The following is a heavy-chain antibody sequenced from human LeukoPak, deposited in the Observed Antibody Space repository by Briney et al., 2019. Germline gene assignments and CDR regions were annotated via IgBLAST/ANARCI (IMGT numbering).Heavy chain of an antibody. CDR1: GGSVSRATYY. V-gene: IGHV4-61*01. J-gene: IGHJ5*02. CDR2: IYYSGST. CDR3: ARGQRTDIVVVPAARGSSWFDP. D-gene: IGHD2-2*01. Sequence: PSETLSLTCTVSGGSVSRATYYWSWVRQPPGKGLEWIGYIYYSGSTNYKSRVTISLDTSKNQFSLKLSSVTAADTAVYYCARGQRTDIVVVPAARGSSWFDPWGQGTLVTVSS.